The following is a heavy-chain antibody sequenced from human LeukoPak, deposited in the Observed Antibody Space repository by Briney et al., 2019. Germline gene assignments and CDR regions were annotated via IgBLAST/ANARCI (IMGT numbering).Heavy chain of an antibody. V-gene: IGHV3-23*01. D-gene: IGHD3-10*01. J-gene: IGHJ5*02. CDR2: ISGSGGST. CDR3: AKRNPFGWFDP. Sequence: QPGGSLTLSCAAPGFTFSSYGMSWVRQAPGKGLEWVSAISGSGGSTYYAGSVKGRFTISRDNSKNTLYLQMNSLRAEDTAVYYCAKRNPFGWFDPWGQGTLVTVSS. CDR1: GFTFSSYG.